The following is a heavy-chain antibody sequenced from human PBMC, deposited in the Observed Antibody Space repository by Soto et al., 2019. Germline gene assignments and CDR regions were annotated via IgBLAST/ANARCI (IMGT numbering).Heavy chain of an antibody. CDR1: GGSFSGYY. J-gene: IGHJ4*02. V-gene: IGHV4-34*01. CDR3: ARHYYADPFVY. D-gene: IGHD3-22*01. Sequence: PSETLSLTCAVYGGSFSGYYWSWIRQPPGKGLEWIGEIYHSGSTNYNPPLRGRVTISLDASKNQFSLKLSSVAATDTAVDFCARHYYADPFVYWGQGTPVTV. CDR2: IYHSGST.